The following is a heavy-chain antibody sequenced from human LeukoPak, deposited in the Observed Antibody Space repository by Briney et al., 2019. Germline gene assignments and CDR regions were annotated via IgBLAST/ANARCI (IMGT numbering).Heavy chain of an antibody. V-gene: IGHV4-38-2*02. CDR2: IYHSGST. CDR1: GYSISSDYY. Sequence: SETLSLTCAVSGYSISSDYYWGWIRQPPGKGLEWIGSIYHSGSTYYNPFLKSRVTISVDTSKNQFSLKLSSVTAADTAVYYCARDRALFIPLDVWGKGTTVLVSS. CDR3: ARDRALFIPLDV. D-gene: IGHD2-21*01. J-gene: IGHJ6*04.